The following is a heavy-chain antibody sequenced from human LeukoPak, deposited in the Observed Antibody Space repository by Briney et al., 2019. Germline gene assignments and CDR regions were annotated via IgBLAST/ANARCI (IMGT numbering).Heavy chain of an antibody. Sequence: GGSLRLSCAASGFTFRNYAMSWVRQAPGKGLEWVSAISGSGGSTYYADSVKGRFTISRDNSKNTLYLQMNSLRAEDTAVYYCARDRNTIFGSDPWGQGTLVTVSS. J-gene: IGHJ5*02. CDR3: ARDRNTIFGSDP. D-gene: IGHD3-3*01. V-gene: IGHV3-23*01. CDR2: ISGSGGST. CDR1: GFTFRNYA.